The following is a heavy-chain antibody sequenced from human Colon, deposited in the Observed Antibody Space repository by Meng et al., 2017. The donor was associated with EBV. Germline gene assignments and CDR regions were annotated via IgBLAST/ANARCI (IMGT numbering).Heavy chain of an antibody. V-gene: IGHV4-34*01. CDR1: GGSLSGYY. D-gene: IGHD2-8*01. J-gene: IGHJ5*02. Sequence: QVLLQEWGAGLVQPSETRALTRGVYGGSLSGYYWSWIRQTPGKGLEWIGEINHSGTINYNPSLRSRVTISVDRSNNQFSLRLSSVTAADTAVYYCARGGGVIKGLVTWFDPWGQGTLVTVSS. CDR2: INHSGTI. CDR3: ARGGGVIKGLVTWFDP.